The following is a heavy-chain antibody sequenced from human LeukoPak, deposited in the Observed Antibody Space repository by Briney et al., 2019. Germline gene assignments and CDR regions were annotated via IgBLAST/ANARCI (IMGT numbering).Heavy chain of an antibody. J-gene: IGHJ4*02. V-gene: IGHV4-61*08. D-gene: IGHD3-22*01. CDR1: GGSISSSDYY. Sequence: SETLSLTCTVSGGSISSSDYYWSWIRQPPGKGLEWIGYIYYSGSTNYNPSLKSRVTISVDTSKNQFSLKLGSVTAADTAVYYCARERYDSSGYYLDYWGQGTLVTVSS. CDR3: ARERYDSSGYYLDY. CDR2: IYYSGST.